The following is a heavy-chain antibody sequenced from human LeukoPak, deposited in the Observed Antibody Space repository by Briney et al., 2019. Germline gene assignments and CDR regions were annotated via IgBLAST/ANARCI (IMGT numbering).Heavy chain of an antibody. CDR3: AREGYSPYRLTYANHAFDI. D-gene: IGHD5-12*01. J-gene: IGHJ3*02. V-gene: IGHV4-59*01. CDR1: GGSISSYY. CDR2: IYYSGST. Sequence: ASETLSLTCTVSGGSISSYYWSWIRQPPGKGLEWIGYIYYSGSTNYKPSLKSRVTISVDTSKNQFSLKLSSVTAADTAVYYCAREGYSPYRLTYANHAFDIWGQGTMVTVSS.